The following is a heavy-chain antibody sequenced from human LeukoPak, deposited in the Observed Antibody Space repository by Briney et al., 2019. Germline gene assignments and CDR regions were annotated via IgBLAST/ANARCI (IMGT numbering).Heavy chain of an antibody. CDR3: LRLPDPS. V-gene: IGHV3-48*01. CDR2: ISSSSSAI. J-gene: IGHJ5*01. Sequence: GGSLRRSCAASGFTVSNYNMNWVRQAPGKGLEWISHISSSSSAIFYADSVKGRFTISRDNAKNSLYLQMNSLRGEDTAVYYCLRLPDPSWGQGTLVTVSS. CDR1: GFTVSNYN.